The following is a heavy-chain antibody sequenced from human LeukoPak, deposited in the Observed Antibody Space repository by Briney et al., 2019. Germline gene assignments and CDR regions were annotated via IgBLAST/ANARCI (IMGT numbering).Heavy chain of an antibody. D-gene: IGHD5-24*01. Sequence: SETLSLTCTVSGGSISSGGYYWRWIRQHPGKGLEWIGYIYYSGSTNYNPSLKSRVTISVDTSKNQFSLKLSSVTAADTAVYYCARQGGYNSCDYWGQGTLVTVSS. CDR1: GGSISSGGYY. J-gene: IGHJ4*02. CDR2: IYYSGST. V-gene: IGHV4-61*08. CDR3: ARQGGYNSCDY.